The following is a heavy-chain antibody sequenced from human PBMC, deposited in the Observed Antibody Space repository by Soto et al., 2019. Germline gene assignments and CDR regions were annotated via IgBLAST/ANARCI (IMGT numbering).Heavy chain of an antibody. V-gene: IGHV3-21*01. J-gene: IGHJ6*02. CDR2: ISSSSSYI. CDR3: ARDAAVAGSKTKYYYYGMDV. CDR1: GFTFSSYS. D-gene: IGHD6-19*01. Sequence: SLRLSCAASGFTFSSYSMNWVRQAPGKGLEWVSSISSSSSYIYYADSVKGRFTISRDNAKNSLYLQMNSLRAEDTAVYYCARDAAVAGSKTKYYYYGMDVWGQGTTVTVSS.